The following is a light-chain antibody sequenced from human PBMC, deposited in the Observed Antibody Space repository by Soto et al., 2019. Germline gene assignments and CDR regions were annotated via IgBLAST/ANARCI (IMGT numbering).Light chain of an antibody. CDR2: DVS. V-gene: IGLV2-14*03. CDR3: SSYTSSSTYV. J-gene: IGLJ1*01. CDR1: RNAVGGHNY. Sequence: SVLTQPASVAGAPGQSIAISFPGNRNAVGGHNYVSWYQQHPGKTPKLMICDVSNRPSGVSNRFSGSKSGNTASLTISGLQAEDEAEYYCSSYTSSSTYVFGTGTKVTVL.